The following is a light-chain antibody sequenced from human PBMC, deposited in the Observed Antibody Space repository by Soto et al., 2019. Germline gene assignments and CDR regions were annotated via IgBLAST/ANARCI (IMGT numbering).Light chain of an antibody. J-gene: IGKJ4*01. CDR1: QGIAPY. CDR2: ATS. CDR3: QKYNSAPLT. V-gene: IGKV1-27*01. Sequence: GDRVTITCRASQGIAPYLAWFQQKPGKVPKLLIYATSTLQSGVPSRFSGSGSGTYFTLTITSLQPEDVATYYCQKYNSAPLTFGGGTKVEIK.